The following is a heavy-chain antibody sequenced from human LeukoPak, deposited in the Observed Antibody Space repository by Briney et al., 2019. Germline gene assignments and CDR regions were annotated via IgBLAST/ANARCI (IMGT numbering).Heavy chain of an antibody. J-gene: IGHJ1*01. Sequence: SETLSLTCAVYGGSFSGYYWSWIRHPPGKGLEWIGEINHSGSTNYNPSLKSRVTISVDTSKNQFSLKLSSVTAADTAVYYCAREQHWGQGTLVTVSS. V-gene: IGHV4-34*01. CDR2: INHSGST. CDR3: AREQH. CDR1: GGSFSGYY.